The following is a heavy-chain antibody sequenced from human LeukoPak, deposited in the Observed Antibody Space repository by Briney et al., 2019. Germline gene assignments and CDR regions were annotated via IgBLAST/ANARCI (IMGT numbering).Heavy chain of an antibody. Sequence: PGGSLRLSCAAPGFTFSSYGMHWVRQAPGKGPEWVAVISYDGSNKYYADSVKGRFTISRDNSKNTLYLQMNSLRAEDTAVYYCAKAYSSSWSPYYYYYGMDVWGQGTTVTVSS. V-gene: IGHV3-30*18. CDR2: ISYDGSNK. CDR1: GFTFSSYG. CDR3: AKAYSSSWSPYYYYYGMDV. D-gene: IGHD6-13*01. J-gene: IGHJ6*02.